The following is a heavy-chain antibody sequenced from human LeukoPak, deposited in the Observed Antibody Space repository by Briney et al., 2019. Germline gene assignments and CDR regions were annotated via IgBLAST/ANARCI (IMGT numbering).Heavy chain of an antibody. V-gene: IGHV1-18*01. J-gene: IGHJ3*02. Sequence: GASVKVSCKASGYTFTSYGISWVRQAPGQGLEWMGWISAYNGNTNYAQKLQGRVTMTTDTSTSTAYMELRSLRSDDTAVYYCARDSIAAALTPTDAFDIWGQGTMVTVSS. D-gene: IGHD6-13*01. CDR3: ARDSIAAALTPTDAFDI. CDR2: ISAYNGNT. CDR1: GYTFTSYG.